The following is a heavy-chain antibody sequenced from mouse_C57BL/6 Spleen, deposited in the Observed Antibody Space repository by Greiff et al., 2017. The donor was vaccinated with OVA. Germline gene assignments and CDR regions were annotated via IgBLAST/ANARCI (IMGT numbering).Heavy chain of an antibody. V-gene: IGHV1-55*01. CDR3: ANHYYGSSYWYFDV. J-gene: IGHJ1*03. D-gene: IGHD1-1*01. CDR2: IYPGSGST. Sequence: QVQLQQPGAELVKPGASVKMSCKASGYTFTSYWITWVKQRPGQGLEWIGDIYPGSGSTNYNEQFKSKATLTVDTSSSTSYMQLSSLTSEDSAVYYCANHYYGSSYWYFDVWGTGTTVTVSS. CDR1: GYTFTSYW.